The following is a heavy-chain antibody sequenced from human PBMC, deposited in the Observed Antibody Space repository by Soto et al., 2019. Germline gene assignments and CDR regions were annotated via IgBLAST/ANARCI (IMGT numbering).Heavy chain of an antibody. Sequence: EVQLAESGGGLAQPGGSLSLSCAASGFTLSGYAMDWVRQAPGTGLEYVSGISSNGVGTYYANSVQGRCTISRDNSKNTVYLQMGSRRPEDMAVYYCARRARPDFYYMDVWGKGTTVTVSS. D-gene: IGHD6-6*01. J-gene: IGHJ6*03. CDR3: ARRARPDFYYMDV. CDR2: ISSNGVGT. V-gene: IGHV3-64*01. CDR1: GFTLSGYA.